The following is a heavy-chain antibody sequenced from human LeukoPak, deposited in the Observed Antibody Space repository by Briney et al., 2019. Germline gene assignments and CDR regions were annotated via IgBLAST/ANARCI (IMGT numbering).Heavy chain of an antibody. V-gene: IGHV5-51*01. D-gene: IGHD2-2*01. CDR2: IYPGDSDT. CDR1: GYSFTSYW. CDR3: ARHGLGYCSSTSCPKAPDY. J-gene: IGHJ4*02. Sequence: GESLKISCKGSGYSFTSYWIGWVRQMPGKGLEWMGIIYPGDSDTRYSPSFQGQVTISADKSISTAYLQWSSLKASDTAMYYCARHGLGYCSSTSCPKAPDYWGQGTLVTVSS.